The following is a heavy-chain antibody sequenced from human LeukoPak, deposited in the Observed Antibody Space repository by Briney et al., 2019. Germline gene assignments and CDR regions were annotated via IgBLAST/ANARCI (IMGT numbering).Heavy chain of an antibody. CDR3: ARDPGSSGYGVFDY. CDR1: GGSISSSSYY. Sequence: SETLSLTCTVSGGSISSSSYYWGWIRQPPGKGLEWIGSIYYSGSTYYNPSLESRVTISVDTSKNQFSLKLSSVTAADTAVYYCARDPGSSGYGVFDYWGQGTLVTVSS. CDR2: IYYSGST. J-gene: IGHJ4*02. D-gene: IGHD3-22*01. V-gene: IGHV4-39*07.